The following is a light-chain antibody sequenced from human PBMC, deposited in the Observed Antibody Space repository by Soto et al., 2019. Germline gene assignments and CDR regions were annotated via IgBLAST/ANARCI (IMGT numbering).Light chain of an antibody. CDR1: LTVSDNY. Sequence: EIVLTQSPGTLSLSPGERATLSCRASLTVSDNYLAWYQQKAGQAPRLVIYGASNRATGIPDRFSGSGSGTDFTLTISRLEPEDFAVYYCQQYSSAPLTFGQGTKVEVK. V-gene: IGKV3-20*01. J-gene: IGKJ1*01. CDR3: QQYSSAPLT. CDR2: GAS.